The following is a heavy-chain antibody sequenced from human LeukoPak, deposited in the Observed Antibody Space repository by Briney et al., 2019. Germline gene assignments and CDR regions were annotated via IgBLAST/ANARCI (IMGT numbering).Heavy chain of an antibody. Sequence: GGSLRLSCAASGFTFSSYSMNWVRQAPGKGLEWVSSISSSSSYIYYADSVKGRFTISRDNAKNSLYLPMNSLRAEDTAVYYCARDPDLTGYSILDAFDIWGQGTLVTVSS. J-gene: IGHJ3*02. V-gene: IGHV3-21*01. CDR1: GFTFSSYS. CDR2: ISSSSSYI. D-gene: IGHD3-9*01. CDR3: ARDPDLTGYSILDAFDI.